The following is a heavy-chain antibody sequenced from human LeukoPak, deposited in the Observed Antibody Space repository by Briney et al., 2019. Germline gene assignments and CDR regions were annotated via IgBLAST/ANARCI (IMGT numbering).Heavy chain of an antibody. CDR1: GFTFSNYW. D-gene: IGHD2/OR15-2a*01. V-gene: IGHV3-7*01. J-gene: IGHJ4*02. CDR3: ATSYGYYFDY. Sequence: PGGSLRLSCVASGFTFSNYWMSWVRQAPGKGLEWVANIKQDGSEKYYVDSVKGRFTISRDNAKNSVYLQMNSLRAEDTAVYYCATSYGYYFDYWGQGTLVTVSS. CDR2: IKQDGSEK.